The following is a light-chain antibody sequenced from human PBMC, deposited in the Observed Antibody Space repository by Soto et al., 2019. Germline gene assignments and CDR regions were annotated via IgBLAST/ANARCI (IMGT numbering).Light chain of an antibody. Sequence: DIQMTQSPSSLSASVGDRDTIACRASQGLSTYLAWDQQKPGKVPNLLIYAASTLQSGVPSRCSGSGSGTDVTLTISSMQAEDVANEYCQKYNSAAYSFGQGMKLEIK. V-gene: IGKV1-27*01. CDR2: AAS. CDR3: QKYNSAAYS. CDR1: QGLSTY. J-gene: IGKJ2*03.